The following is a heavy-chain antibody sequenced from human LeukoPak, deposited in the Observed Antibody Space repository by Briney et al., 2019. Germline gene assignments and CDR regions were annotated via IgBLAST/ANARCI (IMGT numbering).Heavy chain of an antibody. CDR1: QLPFSDHW. CDR2: INHSGST. V-gene: IGHV4-34*01. J-gene: IGHJ4*02. Sequence: TGGSLRLSCAASQLPFSDHWMSWVRQPPGKGLEWIGEINHSGSTNYNPSLKSRVTISVDTSKNQFSLKLSSVTAADTAVYYCARRGGYSYGYVVDYWGQGTLVTVSS. D-gene: IGHD5-18*01. CDR3: ARRGGYSYGYVVDY.